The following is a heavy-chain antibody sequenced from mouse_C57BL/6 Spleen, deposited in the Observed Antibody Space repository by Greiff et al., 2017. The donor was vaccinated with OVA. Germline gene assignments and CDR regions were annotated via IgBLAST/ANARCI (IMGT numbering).Heavy chain of an antibody. Sequence: VQGVESGPGLVQPSQSLSITCTVSGFSLTSYGVHWVRQSPGKGLEWLGVIWSGGSTDYNAAFISRLSISKDNSKSQVFFKMNSLQADDTAIYYCARNGGYGNYDAMDYWGQGTSVTVSS. J-gene: IGHJ4*01. CDR2: IWSGGST. CDR1: GFSLTSYG. D-gene: IGHD2-1*01. CDR3: ARNGGYGNYDAMDY. V-gene: IGHV2-2*01.